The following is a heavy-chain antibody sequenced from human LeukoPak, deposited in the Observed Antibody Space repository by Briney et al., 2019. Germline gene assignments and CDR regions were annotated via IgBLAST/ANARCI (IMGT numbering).Heavy chain of an antibody. CDR2: INHSGST. J-gene: IGHJ4*02. CDR1: GGSFSGYY. CDR3: ARGYRDVITGTTSYFDY. D-gene: IGHD1-7*01. V-gene: IGHV4-34*01. Sequence: PSETLSLTCAVYGGSFSGYYWSWIRQPPGKGLEWIGEINHSGSTNYNPSLKSRVTISVDTSKNQFSLKLSSVTAADTAVYYCARGYRDVITGTTSYFDYWGQGTLVTVSS.